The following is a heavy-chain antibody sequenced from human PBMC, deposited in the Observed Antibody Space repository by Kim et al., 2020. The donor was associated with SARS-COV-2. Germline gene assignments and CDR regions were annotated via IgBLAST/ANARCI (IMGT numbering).Heavy chain of an antibody. D-gene: IGHD3-22*01. V-gene: IGHV4-39*01. CDR1: GGSISSSSYY. CDR3: ARPNYYDSTGSGDY. CDR2: IYYSGST. Sequence: SETLSLTCTVSGGSISSSSYYWGWIRQPPGKGLEWIGSIYYSGSTYYNPSLKSRVTISVDTSKNQFSLKLSSVTAADTAVYYCARPNYYDSTGSGDYWGQGTLVPVSS. J-gene: IGHJ4*02.